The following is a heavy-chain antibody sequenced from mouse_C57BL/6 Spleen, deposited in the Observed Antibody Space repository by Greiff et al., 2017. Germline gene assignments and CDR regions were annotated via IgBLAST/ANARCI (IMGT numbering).Heavy chain of an antibody. CDR3: TRSDNAMDY. V-gene: IGHV1-15*01. CDR1: GYTFTDYE. Sequence: QVQLQQSGAELVRPGASVTLSCKASGYTFTDYEMHWVKQTPVHGLEWIGAIDPETGGTAYNQKFKGKAILTADKSSSTAYMELRSLTSEDSAVYYCTRSDNAMDYWGQGTSGTVSS. J-gene: IGHJ4*01. CDR2: IDPETGGT.